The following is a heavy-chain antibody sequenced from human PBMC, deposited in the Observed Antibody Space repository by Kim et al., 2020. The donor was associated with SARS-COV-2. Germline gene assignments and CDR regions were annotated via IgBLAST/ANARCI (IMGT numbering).Heavy chain of an antibody. V-gene: IGHV3-23*01. CDR2: ISGSGGST. D-gene: IGHD3-22*01. CDR1: GFTFSSYA. CDR3: ATNTLYYYDSSGYPEAIKVFDY. Sequence: GGSLRLSCAASGFTFSSYAMSWVRQAPGKGLEWVSAISGSGGSTYYADSVKGRFTISRDNSKNTLYLQMNSLRAEDTAVYYCATNTLYYYDSSGYPEAIKVFDYWGQGTLVTVSS. J-gene: IGHJ4*02.